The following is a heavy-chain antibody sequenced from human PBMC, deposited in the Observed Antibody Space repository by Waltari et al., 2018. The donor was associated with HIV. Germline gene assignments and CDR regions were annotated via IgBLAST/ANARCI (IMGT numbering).Heavy chain of an antibody. Sequence: QLQLQESGPGLVKPSETLSLTCTVSGGSISSSSYYWGWIRQPPGKGLEWIGSIYYSGITYYNPSLKRRVTISVDTSKNQFSLKLSSVTAADTAVYYCARHRHYDFWSGYPIPPKTPSDWFDPWGQGTLVTVSS. D-gene: IGHD3-3*01. V-gene: IGHV4-39*01. CDR1: GGSISSSSYY. CDR2: IYYSGIT. J-gene: IGHJ5*02. CDR3: ARHRHYDFWSGYPIPPKTPSDWFDP.